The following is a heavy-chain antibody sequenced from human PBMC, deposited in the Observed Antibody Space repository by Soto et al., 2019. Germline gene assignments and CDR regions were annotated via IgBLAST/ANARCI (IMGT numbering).Heavy chain of an antibody. V-gene: IGHV3-21*01. J-gene: IGHJ5*02. CDR3: ARAPYCSGGSCPSFDP. CDR1: GFTFSSYS. D-gene: IGHD2-15*01. Sequence: GGSLRLSCAASGFTFSSYSMNWVRQAPGKGLEWVSSISSSSSYIYYADSVKGRFTISRDNAKNSLYLQMNSLRAEDTAVYYCARAPYCSGGSCPSFDPWGQGTLVTVSS. CDR2: ISSSSSYI.